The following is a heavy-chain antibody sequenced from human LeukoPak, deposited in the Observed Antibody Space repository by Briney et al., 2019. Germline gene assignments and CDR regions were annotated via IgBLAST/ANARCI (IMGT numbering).Heavy chain of an antibody. J-gene: IGHJ4*02. Sequence: SETLSLTCTVSGGSISSGGYYWSWIRQHPGKGLEWIGYIYYSGSTYYNPSLKSRVTISVDTSKNQFSLKLSSVIAADTAVYYCARARPNYYDSSGYSDWGQGTLVTVSS. CDR3: ARARPNYYDSSGYSD. CDR2: IYYSGST. CDR1: GGSISSGGYY. V-gene: IGHV4-31*03. D-gene: IGHD3-22*01.